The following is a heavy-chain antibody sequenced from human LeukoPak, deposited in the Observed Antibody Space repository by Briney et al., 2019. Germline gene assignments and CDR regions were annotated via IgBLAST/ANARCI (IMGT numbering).Heavy chain of an antibody. D-gene: IGHD3-22*01. CDR3: AREPGFDSSGYLNWFDP. Sequence: SQTLSLTCAISGDSVSSNSAAWNWIRQSPSRGLEWLGRTYYRSKWYNDYAVSVKSRITINPDTSKNQLSLKLSSVTAADTAVYYCAREPGFDSSGYLNWFDPWGQGTLVTVSS. J-gene: IGHJ5*02. CDR2: TYYRSKWYN. CDR1: GDSVSSNSAA. V-gene: IGHV6-1*01.